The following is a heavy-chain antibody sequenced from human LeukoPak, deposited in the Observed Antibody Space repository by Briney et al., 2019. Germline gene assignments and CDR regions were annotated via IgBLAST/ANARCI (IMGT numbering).Heavy chain of an antibody. V-gene: IGHV3-43*01. CDR2: VNWHGTT. CDR1: GFIFEGYT. CDR3: AKDLTYESSGSVIDN. D-gene: IGHD3-22*01. J-gene: IGHJ4*02. Sequence: GGSLRLSCAASGFIFEGYTMHWVRQVPGKTLEWVSLVNWHGTTYYADSLKGRFTISRDNSKNSLYLQMDSLRTEDTAFYYCAKDLTYESSGSVIDNWGLGTLVTVFS.